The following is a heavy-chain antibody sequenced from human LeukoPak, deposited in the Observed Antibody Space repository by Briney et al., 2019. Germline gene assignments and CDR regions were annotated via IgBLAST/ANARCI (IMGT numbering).Heavy chain of an antibody. CDR2: ISYDGSNK. CDR1: GFTFSSYA. V-gene: IGHV3-30-3*01. J-gene: IGHJ3*02. CDR3: ARERYSSISFDI. D-gene: IGHD6-13*01. Sequence: GGSLRLSCAASGFTFSSYAMHWVRQAPGKGLEWVAVISYDGSNKYYADSVKGRFTISRDNSKNTLYLQMNSLRAEDTAVYYCARERYSSISFDIWGQGTMVTVSS.